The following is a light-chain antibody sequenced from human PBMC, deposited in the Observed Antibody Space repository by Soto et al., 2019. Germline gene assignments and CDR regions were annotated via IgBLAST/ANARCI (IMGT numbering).Light chain of an antibody. J-gene: IGKJ1*01. Sequence: DIQMTQSPSSLSASVGDEVTITCRASQSISNYLNWYQQKPGKAPNLLIYAAYTLQSGVPSRFSGSGSGTDLTLTISSLQPEDFATYYCQQTYNTPRTFGQGTKV. CDR2: AAY. V-gene: IGKV1-39*01. CDR1: QSISNY. CDR3: QQTYNTPRT.